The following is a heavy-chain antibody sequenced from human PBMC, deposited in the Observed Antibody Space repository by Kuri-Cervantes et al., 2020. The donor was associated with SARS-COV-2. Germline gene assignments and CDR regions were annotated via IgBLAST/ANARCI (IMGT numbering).Heavy chain of an antibody. Sequence: GESLKISCAASGFTFSSCVLHWVRQAPGKGLEWVAIISYDGSNKDYADSVKGRFTISRDNAKNSLYLQMNSLRAEDTAVYYCARVGSTMVRGVIMRGADAFDIWGQGTMVTVSS. J-gene: IGHJ3*02. D-gene: IGHD3-10*01. V-gene: IGHV3-30-3*01. CDR1: GFTFSSCV. CDR3: ARVGSTMVRGVIMRGADAFDI. CDR2: ISYDGSNK.